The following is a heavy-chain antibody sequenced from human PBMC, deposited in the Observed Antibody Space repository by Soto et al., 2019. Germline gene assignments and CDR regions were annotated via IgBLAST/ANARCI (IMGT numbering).Heavy chain of an antibody. CDR3: ARGRTSTVTTSTEGYDY. CDR1: GYTFTSYA. J-gene: IGHJ4*02. CDR2: ISAVFGDT. D-gene: IGHD4-4*01. Sequence: GASVKVSCKASGYTFTSYAMHWVRQAPGQRLEWMGGISAVFGDTNYAQKFQGRVTITADESTSTAYMELSSLRSEDTAVYYCARGRTSTVTTSTEGYDYWGQGTLVTVSS. V-gene: IGHV1-3*01.